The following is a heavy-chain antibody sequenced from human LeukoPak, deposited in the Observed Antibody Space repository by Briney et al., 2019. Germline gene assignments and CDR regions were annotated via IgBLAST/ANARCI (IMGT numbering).Heavy chain of an antibody. CDR1: GGSISSSSSS. D-gene: IGHD2-2*02. CDR2: ISYSGST. Sequence: SETLSLTCTVSGGSISSSSSSWVWIRQPPGKGLEWIGSISYSGSTYYNPSLKSRVTISGDTSKNQFSLRLSSVTAADTAVHYCAKKYCTSTNCDRGFFDYWGQGTLVTVSS. CDR3: AKKYCTSTNCDRGFFDY. V-gene: IGHV4-39*01. J-gene: IGHJ4*02.